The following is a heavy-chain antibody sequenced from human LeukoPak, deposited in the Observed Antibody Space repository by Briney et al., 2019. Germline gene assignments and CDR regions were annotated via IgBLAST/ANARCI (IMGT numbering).Heavy chain of an antibody. CDR1: GYRFSTSW. CDR2: IYIGDSDP. J-gene: IGHJ2*01. V-gene: IGHV5-51*01. CDR3: AKVKSFGYWFFDL. Sequence: GESLKISCQGSGYRFSTSWIAWVRQPPGTGLEWVGSIYIGDSDPRYSQSFQGHVTMSADKSVNTASLQWNSLQGSDTGIYYCAKVKSFGYWFFDLWGRGTLVAVSS. D-gene: IGHD3-16*01.